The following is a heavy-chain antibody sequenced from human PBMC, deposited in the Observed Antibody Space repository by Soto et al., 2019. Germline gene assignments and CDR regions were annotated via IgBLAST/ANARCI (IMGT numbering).Heavy chain of an antibody. CDR1: GFTFSTYP. J-gene: IGHJ4*02. D-gene: IGHD2-21*02. Sequence: EVQLVESGGGLVQPGGSLRLSCAASGFTFSTYPMNWVRKAPGKGLEWVSNIRPSSESMSYADSVKGRFTVSRDNAKNSLSLQMNSLRDDDTAVYYCARDSDFAFDYWGQGTLVTVSS. V-gene: IGHV3-48*02. CDR3: ARDSDFAFDY. CDR2: IRPSSESM.